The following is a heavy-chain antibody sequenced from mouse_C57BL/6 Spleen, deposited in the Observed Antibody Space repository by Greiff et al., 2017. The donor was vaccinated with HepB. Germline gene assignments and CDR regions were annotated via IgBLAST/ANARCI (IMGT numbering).Heavy chain of an antibody. CDR2: ISSGSSTI. D-gene: IGHD1-1*01. CDR1: GFTFSDYG. CDR3: ARSHYYGSSYRYFDV. V-gene: IGHV5-17*01. J-gene: IGHJ1*03. Sequence: EVKLVESGGGLVKPGGSLKLSCAASGFTFSDYGMHWVRQAPEKGLEWVAYISSGSSTIYYADTVKGRFTISRDNDKNTLFLQMTSLRSEDTAMYYCARSHYYGSSYRYFDVWGTGTTVTVSS.